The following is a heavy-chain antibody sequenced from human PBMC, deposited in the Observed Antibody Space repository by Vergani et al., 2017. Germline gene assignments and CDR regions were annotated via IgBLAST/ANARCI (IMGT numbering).Heavy chain of an antibody. J-gene: IGHJ6*03. CDR1: GFKFSQFG. D-gene: IGHD3-16*01. Sequence: QVQLVESGGGVVQPGTSLRLSCEASGFKFSQFGMHWVRQGPGKGLEWVAFISYDGSKTQYADSDKGRVTISRDNSKNTVGLEMSSLRVDDTATYYCARDVWDCSGISCFLRAGEFYYMHVWGQGTTVTVSS. V-gene: IGHV3-33*05. CDR2: ISYDGSKT. CDR3: ARDVWDCSGISCFLRAGEFYYMHV.